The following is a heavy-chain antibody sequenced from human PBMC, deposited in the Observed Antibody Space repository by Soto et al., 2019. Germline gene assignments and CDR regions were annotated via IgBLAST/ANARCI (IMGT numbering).Heavy chain of an antibody. Sequence: QVHLVQSGAEVKKPGSSVKVSCKAPGGTFSNHAINWVRQVPGQGLEWMGRIIPIFSTTNYAQKFQGRVTMTADESTITAYLELSSLKQDDTAVYYCAREVAADGTFREDVFDIWGQGTLVTVSS. CDR3: AREVAADGTFREDVFDI. V-gene: IGHV1-69*12. D-gene: IGHD6-13*01. CDR2: IIPIFSTT. CDR1: GGTFSNHA. J-gene: IGHJ3*02.